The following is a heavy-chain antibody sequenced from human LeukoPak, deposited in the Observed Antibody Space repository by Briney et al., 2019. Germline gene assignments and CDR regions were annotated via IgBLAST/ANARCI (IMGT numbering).Heavy chain of an antibody. V-gene: IGHV3-7*03. Sequence: PGGSLRLSCAASGSTFRSYWMSWVRQVQGKGRQWVANIKEDGSKTYYVDSVKGRFTISRDNAKNSLCLEMNSLRADDTAVYYCARDYANIVDYWGQGTLVTVSS. CDR3: ARDYANIVDY. CDR2: IKEDGSKT. J-gene: IGHJ4*02. D-gene: IGHD3-16*01. CDR1: GSTFRSYW.